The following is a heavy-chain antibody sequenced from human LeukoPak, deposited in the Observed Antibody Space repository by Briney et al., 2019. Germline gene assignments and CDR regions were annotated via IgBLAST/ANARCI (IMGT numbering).Heavy chain of an antibody. V-gene: IGHV4-59*01. D-gene: IGHD3-3*01. CDR2: IYYSGST. Sequence: SETLSLTCTVSGGSISSYYWSWIRQPPGKGLEWIGYIYYSGSTNYNPSLKSRVTISVDTSKNQLSLKLSSVTAADTAVYYCAAHGAYDFWSGYYSHYGMDVWSQGTTVTVSS. J-gene: IGHJ6*02. CDR3: AAHGAYDFWSGYYSHYGMDV. CDR1: GGSISSYY.